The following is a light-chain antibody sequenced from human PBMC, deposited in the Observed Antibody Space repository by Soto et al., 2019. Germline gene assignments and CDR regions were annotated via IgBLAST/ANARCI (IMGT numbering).Light chain of an antibody. V-gene: IGKV3-15*01. CDR1: QSVSRN. Sequence: EIVMTQSPATLSVSPGERATLSCRASQSVSRNLAWYQQKPGQAPRLLIYGASTRATGIPARFSGSGSGTEFNLTISSLQSEDCAVYYCQQYNNWPPYTFGQGTKLEIK. CDR3: QQYNNWPPYT. J-gene: IGKJ2*01. CDR2: GAS.